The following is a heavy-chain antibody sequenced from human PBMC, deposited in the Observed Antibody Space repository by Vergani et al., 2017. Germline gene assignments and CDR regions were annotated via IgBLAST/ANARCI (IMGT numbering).Heavy chain of an antibody. CDR1: GFTFSSYS. CDR2: ISSSSSTI. Sequence: EVQLVESGGGLVQPGGSLRLSCAASGFTFSSYSMNWVRQAPGKGLEWVSYISSSSSTIYYADSVKGRFTISRDNSKNTLYLQMNSLRAEDTAGYYCARDRLDCSGGSCYSSFYYYGMDVWGQGSTVTVSS. V-gene: IGHV3-48*01. CDR3: ARDRLDCSGGSCYSSFYYYGMDV. J-gene: IGHJ6*02. D-gene: IGHD2-15*01.